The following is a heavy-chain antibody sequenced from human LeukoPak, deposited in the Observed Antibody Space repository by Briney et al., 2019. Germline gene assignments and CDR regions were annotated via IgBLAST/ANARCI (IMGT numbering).Heavy chain of an antibody. CDR1: SDYS. J-gene: IGHJ6*03. D-gene: IGHD5-18*01. V-gene: IGHV3-48*04. Sequence: GGSLRLSCTASSDYSMNWVRQAPGKGLEWVAYISSASSTIYYADSVEGRFTISRDNAQNSLNLQMNSLRAEDTAVYYCAREGVGYGYFGYMDVWGKGTTVTVSS. CDR2: ISSASSTI. CDR3: AREGVGYGYFGYMDV.